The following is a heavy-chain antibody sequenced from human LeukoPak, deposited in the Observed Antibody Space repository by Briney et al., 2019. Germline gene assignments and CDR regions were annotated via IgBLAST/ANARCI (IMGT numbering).Heavy chain of an antibody. J-gene: IGHJ4*02. Sequence: GGSLRLSCAVSGLTFNNYAMSWVRQAPGKGLEWVSGISGRGASKYYADSVKGRFTISRDNSKNTLYLQMNSLRAEDTAVYYCAKADYVWGSYRYGVDYWGQGTLVTVSS. CDR2: ISGRGASK. CDR3: AKADYVWGSYRYGVDY. CDR1: GLTFNNYA. D-gene: IGHD3-16*02. V-gene: IGHV3-23*01.